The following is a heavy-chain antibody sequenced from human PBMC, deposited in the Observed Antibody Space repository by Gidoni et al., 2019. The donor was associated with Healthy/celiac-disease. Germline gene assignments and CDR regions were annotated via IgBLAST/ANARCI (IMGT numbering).Heavy chain of an antibody. CDR2: ISGSGGST. D-gene: IGHD3-22*01. V-gene: IGHV3-23*01. J-gene: IGHJ4*02. Sequence: EVQLLESGGGLVQPGGSLRLSCAASGFTFSSYPMSWVRQAPGKGLEWVSAISGSGGSTYYADSVKGRFTISRDNSKNTLYLQMNSLRAEDTAVYYCAKGPTYYYDSSGYYFAYWGQGTLVTVSS. CDR3: AKGPTYYYDSSGYYFAY. CDR1: GFTFSSYP.